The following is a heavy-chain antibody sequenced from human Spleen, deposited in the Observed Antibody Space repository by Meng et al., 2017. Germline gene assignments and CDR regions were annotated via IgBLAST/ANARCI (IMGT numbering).Heavy chain of an antibody. J-gene: IGHJ6*02. D-gene: IGHD3-10*01. CDR1: GFTFSSYG. Sequence: GESLKISCAASGFTFSSYGMHWVRQAPGKGLEWVAVIWYDGSNKYYADSVKGRFTISRDNSKNTLYLQMNSLRAEDTAVYYCARDSYYGSGSLFYYYYYGMDVWGQGTTVTVSS. CDR2: IWYDGSNK. V-gene: IGHV3-33*08. CDR3: ARDSYYGSGSLFYYYYYGMDV.